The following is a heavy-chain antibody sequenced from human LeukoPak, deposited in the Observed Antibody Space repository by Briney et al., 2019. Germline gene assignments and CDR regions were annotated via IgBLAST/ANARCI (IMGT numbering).Heavy chain of an antibody. CDR1: GYTFTTYD. Sequence: GASVKVSCKASGYTFTTYDMSWVRQATGQGLEWMGWMNPDSGDTGYAQRFQGRVTMTRNTSISTAYMELSSLRSEDTAIYYCARGLGDYHTDWFPVSGYWGQGTLVTVSS. V-gene: IGHV1-8*01. J-gene: IGHJ4*02. CDR2: MNPDSGDT. CDR3: ARGLGDYHTDWFPVSGY. D-gene: IGHD3-9*01.